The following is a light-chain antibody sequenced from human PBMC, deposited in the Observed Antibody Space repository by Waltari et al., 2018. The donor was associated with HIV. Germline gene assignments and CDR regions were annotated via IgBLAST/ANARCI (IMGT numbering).Light chain of an antibody. CDR3: QQYYSTPRT. CDR1: QSVLYNSNNKNY. J-gene: IGKJ2*01. CDR2: WAS. V-gene: IGKV4-1*01. Sequence: DIVMTQSPDSLVVSMGERATINCKSSQSVLYNSNNKNYLAWYQQKPGQPPKLLIYWASTRESGVPDRFSGSGSGTDFTLTISSLQAEDVAVYYCQQYYSTPRTFGQGTKLEIK.